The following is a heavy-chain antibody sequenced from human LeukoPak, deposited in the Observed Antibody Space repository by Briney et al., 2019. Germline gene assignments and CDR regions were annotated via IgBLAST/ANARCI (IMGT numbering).Heavy chain of an antibody. D-gene: IGHD6-19*01. V-gene: IGHV1-2*02. Sequence: ASVKVSCKASGYTFTGYDMNWVRQAPGQGLERMGWINPNSGGTNYAQKFQGRVTMTRDTSISTAYMELSRLRSDDTAVYYCARGGSSGWYQAFDIWGQGTMVTVSS. CDR1: GYTFTGYD. CDR2: INPNSGGT. CDR3: ARGGSSGWYQAFDI. J-gene: IGHJ3*02.